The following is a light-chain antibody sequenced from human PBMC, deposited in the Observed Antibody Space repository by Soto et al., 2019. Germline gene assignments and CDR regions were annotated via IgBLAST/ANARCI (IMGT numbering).Light chain of an antibody. J-gene: IGLJ3*02. CDR1: TGAVTSSYY. CDR2: STT. Sequence: QTVVTQEPSLTVSPGGTVTLTCASSTGAVTSSYYPNWFQQKPGQAPRALIDSTTKKYSWTPARFSGSLLGGKAALTLSGVQPEDEADYYCLLYFGGARVFGGGTKVTVL. CDR3: LLYFGGARV. V-gene: IGLV7-43*01.